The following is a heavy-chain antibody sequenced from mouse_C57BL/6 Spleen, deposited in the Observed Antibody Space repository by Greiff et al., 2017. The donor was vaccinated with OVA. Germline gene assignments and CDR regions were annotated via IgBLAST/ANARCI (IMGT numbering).Heavy chain of an antibody. CDR1: GFTFSDAW. V-gene: IGHV6-6*01. CDR3: TRNYYSNYHFAY. Sequence: EVQGVESGGGLVQPGGSMKLSCAASGFTFSDAWMDWVRQSPEKGLEWVAEIRNKANNHATYYAESVKGRFTISRDDSKSSVYLQMNSLRAEDTGIYYCTRNYYSNYHFAYWGQGTLVTVSA. D-gene: IGHD2-5*01. CDR2: IRNKANNHAT. J-gene: IGHJ3*01.